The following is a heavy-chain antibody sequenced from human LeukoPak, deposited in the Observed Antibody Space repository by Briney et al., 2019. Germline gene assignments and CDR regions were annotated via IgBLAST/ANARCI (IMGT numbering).Heavy chain of an antibody. CDR3: ARPTFGVASYFDY. CDR1: GYSISSGYY. J-gene: IGHJ4*02. CDR2: IYHSGST. V-gene: IGHV4-38-2*01. D-gene: IGHD3-3*01. Sequence: KPSETLSLTCAVSGYSISSGYYWGWIRQPPGKGLEWIGSIYHSGSTYYNPSLKSRVTISVDTSKNQFSLKLSSVTAADTAVYYCARPTFGVASYFDYWGQGTLVTVSS.